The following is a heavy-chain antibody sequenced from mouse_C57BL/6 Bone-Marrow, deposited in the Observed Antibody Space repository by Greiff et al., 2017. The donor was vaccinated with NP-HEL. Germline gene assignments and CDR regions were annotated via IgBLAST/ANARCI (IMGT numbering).Heavy chain of an antibody. D-gene: IGHD2-2*01. CDR2: IYPGGGYT. J-gene: IGHJ2*01. CDR3: AREGSYGYDSYYFDY. V-gene: IGHV1-63*01. CDR1: GYTFTNYW. Sequence: ESGAELVRPGTSVKMSCKASGYTFTNYWIGWAKQRPGHGLEWIGDIYPGGGYTNYNEKFKGKATLTADKSSSTAYMQFSSLTSEDSAIYYCAREGSYGYDSYYFDYWGQGTTLTVSS.